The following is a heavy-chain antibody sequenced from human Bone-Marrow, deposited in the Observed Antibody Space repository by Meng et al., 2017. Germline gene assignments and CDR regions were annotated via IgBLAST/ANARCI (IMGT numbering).Heavy chain of an antibody. J-gene: IGHJ6*02. CDR1: AGTFCTYT. CDR2: IIPIIGIA. D-gene: IGHD1-1*01. Sequence: SAMVSCKASAGTFCTYTISWVRQPPGQGLEWMGRIIPIIGIANYAQECQSRVMITADKSTSAAYTELSSLRAEDTAVYYCAGYSQAPRGWAYYYYYGMDVWGQGTTVTVSS. CDR3: AGYSQAPRGWAYYYYYGMDV. V-gene: IGHV1-69*02.